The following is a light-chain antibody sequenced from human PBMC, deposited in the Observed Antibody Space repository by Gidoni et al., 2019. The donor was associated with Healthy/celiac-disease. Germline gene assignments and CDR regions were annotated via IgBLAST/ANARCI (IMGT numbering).Light chain of an antibody. J-gene: IGKJ3*01. CDR2: WAS. Sequence: DIVMTQSPDSLAVSLGERATINCKSSQSVLYSSNNKNYLAWYQQKPGQPPKLLIYWASTRESGVPDRFSGSGSGTDFTLTISSLQAEDVAVYYCQQYYSTLFTFASXTKVDIK. CDR3: QQYYSTLFT. CDR1: QSVLYSSNNKNY. V-gene: IGKV4-1*01.